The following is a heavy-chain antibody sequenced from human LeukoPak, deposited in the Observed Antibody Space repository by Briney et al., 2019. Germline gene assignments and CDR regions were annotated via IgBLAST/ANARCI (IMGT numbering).Heavy chain of an antibody. Sequence: PGGSLRLSYSASGFSFSNNDMSWVRQAPGKGLEWVSGISGSGDSTNYGDSVKGRFTISRDNSKNRLYLQMNSLRVEDTAVYYCARRGTYFGGFDYWGQGTLVTVPS. J-gene: IGHJ4*02. CDR2: ISGSGDST. V-gene: IGHV3-23*01. CDR1: GFSFSNND. CDR3: ARRGTYFGGFDY. D-gene: IGHD1-26*01.